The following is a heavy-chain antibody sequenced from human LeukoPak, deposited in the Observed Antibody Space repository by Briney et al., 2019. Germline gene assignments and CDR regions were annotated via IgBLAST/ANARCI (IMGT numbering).Heavy chain of an antibody. D-gene: IGHD6-19*01. CDR2: ISSSGSTI. CDR1: GFTFSDYY. CDR3: AKLSLAVAEMGAFDI. Sequence: GRSLRLSCAASGFTFSDYYMSWIRQAPGKGLEWVSYISSSGSTIYYADSVKGRFTISRDNSKNTLYLQMNSLRAEDTAVYYCAKLSLAVAEMGAFDIWGQGTMVTVSS. V-gene: IGHV3-11*01. J-gene: IGHJ3*02.